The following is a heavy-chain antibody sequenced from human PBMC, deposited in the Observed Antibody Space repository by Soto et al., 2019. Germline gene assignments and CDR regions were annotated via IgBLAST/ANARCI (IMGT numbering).Heavy chain of an antibody. Sequence: PGGSLRLSCAASGFTFSSYAMSWVRQAPGKGLEWVSAISGSVGSTYYADSVKGRFTISRDNSKNTLYLQMNSLRAEDTAVYYCAKVGDATDALHYFDYWGQGTLVTVSS. CDR3: AKVGDATDALHYFDY. V-gene: IGHV3-23*01. D-gene: IGHD2-21*02. CDR2: ISGSVGST. CDR1: GFTFSSYA. J-gene: IGHJ4*02.